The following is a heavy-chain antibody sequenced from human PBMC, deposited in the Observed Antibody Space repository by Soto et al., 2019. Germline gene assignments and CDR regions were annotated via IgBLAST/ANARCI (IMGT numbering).Heavy chain of an antibody. D-gene: IGHD6-13*01. CDR3: ARDAAAGLNDY. Sequence: ASVKVSCKASGYTFTRSGISWVRQAPGQGLEWMGWISTYNGDTNYAQKFQGRVTMTTDTSTSTAYMEVRSLRSDDTAVYYCARDAAAGLNDYWGQGTLVTVSS. CDR1: GYTFTRSG. J-gene: IGHJ4*02. V-gene: IGHV1-18*01. CDR2: ISTYNGDT.